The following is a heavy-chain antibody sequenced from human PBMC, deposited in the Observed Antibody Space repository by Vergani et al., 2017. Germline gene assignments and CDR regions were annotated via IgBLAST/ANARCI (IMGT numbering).Heavy chain of an antibody. CDR3: AKGRTYYDILDLDY. J-gene: IGHJ4*02. CDR1: GFTFSSYG. Sequence: QVQLVESGGGVVQPGRSLRLSCAASGFTFSSYGMHWVRQAPGKGLEWVAVISYDGSNKYYADSVKGRFTISRDNSKNTLYLQMNSLRAEDTAVYYCAKGRTYYDILDLDYWGQGTQVTVSS. D-gene: IGHD3-9*01. CDR2: ISYDGSNK. V-gene: IGHV3-30*18.